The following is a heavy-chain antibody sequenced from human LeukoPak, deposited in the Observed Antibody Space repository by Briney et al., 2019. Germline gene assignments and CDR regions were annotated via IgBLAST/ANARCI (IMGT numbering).Heavy chain of an antibody. CDR3: AKDESGIYLDC. J-gene: IGHJ4*02. V-gene: IGHV3-30*04. Sequence: PGGSLRLSCAASGFTFSSYAMHWVRQAPGKGLEWVAVISYDGSNKYYADSVKGRFTISRDNSKNTLYLQMNSLRAEDTAVYYCAKDESGIYLDCWGQGTLVTVSS. CDR2: ISYDGSNK. D-gene: IGHD1-26*01. CDR1: GFTFSSYA.